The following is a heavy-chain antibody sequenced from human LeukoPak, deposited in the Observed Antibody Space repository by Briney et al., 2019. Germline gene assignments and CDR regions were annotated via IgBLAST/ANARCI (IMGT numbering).Heavy chain of an antibody. CDR1: GFTFGDYA. CDR2: ISSSSSTI. CDR3: ARDRGVGATNIDAFDI. D-gene: IGHD1-26*01. J-gene: IGHJ3*02. V-gene: IGHV3-48*04. Sequence: PGGSLRLSCTASGFTFGDYAMSWFRQAPGKGLEWVSYISSSSSTIYYADSVKGRFTISRDNAKNSLYLQMNSLRAEDTAVYYCARDRGVGATNIDAFDIWGQGTMVTVSS.